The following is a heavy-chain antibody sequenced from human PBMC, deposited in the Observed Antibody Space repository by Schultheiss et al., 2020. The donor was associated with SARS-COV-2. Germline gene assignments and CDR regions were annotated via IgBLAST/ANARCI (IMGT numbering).Heavy chain of an antibody. J-gene: IGHJ1*01. CDR2: IYYSGST. Sequence: SETLSLTCTVSGGSISSYYWSWIRQPPGKGLEWIGYIYYSGSTNYNPSLKSRVTISVDTSKNQFSLKLSSVTAADTAVYYCATQGVLRVLEWFYAEYFQHWGQGTLVTVSS. D-gene: IGHD3-3*01. CDR1: GGSISSYY. CDR3: ATQGVLRVLEWFYAEYFQH. V-gene: IGHV4-59*08.